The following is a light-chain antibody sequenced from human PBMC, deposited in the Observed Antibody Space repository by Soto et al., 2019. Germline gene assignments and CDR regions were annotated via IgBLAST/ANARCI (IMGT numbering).Light chain of an antibody. Sequence: QSALTQPRSVSGSPGQSVTISCSGTSSDVGAYNYVSWYRQHPGKAPKLMIYDVSKRPSGVPDRFSGSKSGNTASLTISGLQAEDEADYYCSSYTSSRTIVFGTGTKVTVL. CDR3: SSYTSSRTIV. CDR2: DVS. J-gene: IGLJ1*01. V-gene: IGLV2-11*01. CDR1: SSDVGAYNY.